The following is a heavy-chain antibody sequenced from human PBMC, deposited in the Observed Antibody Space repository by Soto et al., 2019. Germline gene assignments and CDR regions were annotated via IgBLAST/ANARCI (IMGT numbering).Heavy chain of an antibody. CDR3: ATAKLLLPWLFDY. D-gene: IGHD2-15*01. CDR1: GFTVSSNY. Sequence: GGSLRLSCAASGFTVSSNYMTWVRQAPGKGLEWVSVIYSGGSTNYADSVKGRFTISRDDSKNTLFLQMNSLRAEDTAVYYCATAKLLLPWLFDYWGQGALVTVSS. J-gene: IGHJ4*02. V-gene: IGHV3-66*01. CDR2: IYSGGST.